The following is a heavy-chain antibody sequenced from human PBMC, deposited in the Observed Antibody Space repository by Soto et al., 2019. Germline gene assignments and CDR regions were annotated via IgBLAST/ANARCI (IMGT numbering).Heavy chain of an antibody. V-gene: IGHV3-21*01. J-gene: IGHJ4*02. CDR2: ISSSSSYI. Sequence: EVQLVESGGGLVKPGGSLRLSCAASGFTFSSYSMNWVRQAPGKGLEWVSSISSSSSYIYYADSVKGRFTISRDNAKNSLYLQMNSLRAEDTAVYYCAREGSIAARPTDYWGQGTLVTVSS. D-gene: IGHD6-6*01. CDR1: GFTFSSYS. CDR3: AREGSIAARPTDY.